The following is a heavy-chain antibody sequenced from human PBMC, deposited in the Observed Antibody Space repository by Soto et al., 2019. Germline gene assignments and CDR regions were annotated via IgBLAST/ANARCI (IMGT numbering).Heavy chain of an antibody. V-gene: IGHV1-69*06. D-gene: IGHD4-17*01. Sequence: ASVKVSCKASGGTFSSYAISWVRQAPGQGLEWMGGIIPIFGTANYAQKFQGRVTITADKSTSTAYMELSSLRSEDTAVYYRARDYGGNPGSFDPWGQGTLVTVSS. CDR3: ARDYGGNPGSFDP. CDR1: GGTFSSYA. J-gene: IGHJ5*02. CDR2: IIPIFGTA.